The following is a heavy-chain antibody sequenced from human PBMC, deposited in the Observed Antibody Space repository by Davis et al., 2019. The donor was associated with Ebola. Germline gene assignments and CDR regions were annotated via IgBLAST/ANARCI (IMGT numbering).Heavy chain of an antibody. V-gene: IGHV4-4*02. CDR2: IYYSGST. CDR1: GFTFSSYW. J-gene: IGHJ3*02. Sequence: MPGGSLRLSCAASGFTFSSYWMSWIRQPPGKGLEWIGSIYYSGSTNYNPSLKSRVTISIDKSKNQFSLKLSSVTAADTAVYYCASEYCSSASCHDAFDIWGQGTMVTVSS. D-gene: IGHD2-2*01. CDR3: ASEYCSSASCHDAFDI.